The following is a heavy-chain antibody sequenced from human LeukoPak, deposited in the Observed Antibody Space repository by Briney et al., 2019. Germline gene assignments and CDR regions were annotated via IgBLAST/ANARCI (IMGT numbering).Heavy chain of an antibody. CDR1: GGSISSYY. J-gene: IGHJ4*02. D-gene: IGHD2-2*01. CDR2: IYTSGST. CDR3: ARDNPLYCSSTSCYDY. Sequence: SETLSLTCTVSGGSISSYYWSWIRQPAGKGLEWIGRIYTSGSTNYNPSLKSRVTMSVDTSKNQFSLKLSSVTAADTAVYYCARDNPLYCSSTSCYDYWGQGTLVTVSS. V-gene: IGHV4-4*07.